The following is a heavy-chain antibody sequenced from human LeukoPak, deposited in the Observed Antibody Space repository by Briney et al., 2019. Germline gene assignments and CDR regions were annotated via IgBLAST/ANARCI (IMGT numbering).Heavy chain of an antibody. J-gene: IGHJ1*01. CDR2: INHSGST. CDR3: ARRSSWTNYEYFQH. D-gene: IGHD6-13*01. CDR1: GGSFSGYY. V-gene: IGHV4-34*01. Sequence: SETLSLTCAVYGGSFSGYYWSWIRQPPGKGLEWIGEINHSGSTNYNPSLKSRVTISVDTSKNQFSLKLSSVTAAGTAVYYCARRSSWTNYEYFQHWGQGTLVTVSS.